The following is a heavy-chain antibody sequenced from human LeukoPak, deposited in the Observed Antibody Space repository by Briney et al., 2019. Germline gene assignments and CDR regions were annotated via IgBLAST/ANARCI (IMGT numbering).Heavy chain of an antibody. J-gene: IGHJ4*02. CDR1: GFTFSSYE. V-gene: IGHV3-48*03. Sequence: GGSLRLSCAASGFTFSSYEMNWVRQAPGEGLEWVSYISSSGSTIYYADSVKGRFTISRDNAKNSLYLQMNSLRAEDTAVYYCARAPGYYYDSSGYYADYWGQGTLVTVSS. D-gene: IGHD3-22*01. CDR2: ISSSGSTI. CDR3: ARAPGYYYDSSGYYADY.